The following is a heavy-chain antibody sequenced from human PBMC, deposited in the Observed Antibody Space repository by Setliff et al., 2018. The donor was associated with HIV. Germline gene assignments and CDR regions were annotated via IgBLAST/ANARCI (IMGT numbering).Heavy chain of an antibody. CDR1: GYTFTNYA. CDR2: IDTNTGNP. Sequence: ASVKGSCKASGYTFTNYAMNWLRQAPGQGLEWMGWIDTNTGNPTYAQGFTGRFVFSLDTSVSTAFLQISTLKAEDTAVYYCARLSPYGDYLLFQYWGQGTQVTVS. J-gene: IGHJ4*02. V-gene: IGHV7-4-1*02. CDR3: ARLSPYGDYLLFQY. D-gene: IGHD4-17*01.